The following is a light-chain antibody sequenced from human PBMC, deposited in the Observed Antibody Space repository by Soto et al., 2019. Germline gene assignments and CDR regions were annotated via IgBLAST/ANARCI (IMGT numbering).Light chain of an antibody. Sequence: IELTQSPGTLSLSPGERATLSCRASQSVRGSYLAWYQQKPGQAPRLLIYGASSRATGIPDRFSGSGSGTDLTITISRLEPGDFAVYYCQQYDSSPVTFGPGTKVDNK. CDR3: QQYDSSPVT. CDR2: GAS. CDR1: QSVRGSY. J-gene: IGKJ3*01. V-gene: IGKV3-20*01.